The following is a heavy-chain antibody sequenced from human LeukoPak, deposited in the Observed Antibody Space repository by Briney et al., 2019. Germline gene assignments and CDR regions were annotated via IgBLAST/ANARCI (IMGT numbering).Heavy chain of an antibody. D-gene: IGHD3-9*01. CDR3: AKDTSYDILTGYYKNKRVGYFDL. Sequence: HPGRSLRLSCAASGFTFDDYAMHWVRQAPGKGLEWVSGISWNSGSIGYADSVKGRFTISRDNAKNSLYLQMNSLRAEDTALYYCAKDTSYDILTGYYKNKRVGYFDLWGRGTLVTVSS. J-gene: IGHJ2*01. CDR2: ISWNSGSI. CDR1: GFTFDDYA. V-gene: IGHV3-9*01.